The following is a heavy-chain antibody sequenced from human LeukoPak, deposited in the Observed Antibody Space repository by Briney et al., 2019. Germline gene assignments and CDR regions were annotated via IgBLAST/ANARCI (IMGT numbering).Heavy chain of an antibody. D-gene: IGHD5-24*01. J-gene: IGHJ6*03. Sequence: SETLSLSCDVSGTSITSGYYWVWIRQPPGKGLERIAYVSHSGTTYYNPSLKSRVTISVDTSKNQFSLKLSSVTAADTAVYYCASRGSDGYNDYYYYYMDVWGKGTTVTVSS. CDR2: VSHSGTT. CDR1: GTSITSGYY. CDR3: ASRGSDGYNDYYYYYMDV. V-gene: IGHV4-38-2*01.